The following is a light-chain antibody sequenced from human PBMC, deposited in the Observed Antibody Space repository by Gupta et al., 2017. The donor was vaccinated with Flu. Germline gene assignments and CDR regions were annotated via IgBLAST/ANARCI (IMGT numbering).Light chain of an antibody. CDR2: LNSDGSH. CDR3: QTWGTGIHV. Sequence: QLVLTQSPSASASLGASVKLTCTLSSGHSSYAIAWHQQQPEKGPRYLMKLNSDGSHSKGDGIPDRVSGSSSGAERYLTISSLQSEDEADYYCQTWGTGIHVFGTGTKVTGL. V-gene: IGLV4-69*01. CDR1: SGHSSYA. J-gene: IGLJ1*01.